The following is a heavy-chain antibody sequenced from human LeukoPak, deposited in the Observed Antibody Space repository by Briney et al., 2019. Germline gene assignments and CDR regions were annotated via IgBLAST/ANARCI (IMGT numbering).Heavy chain of an antibody. D-gene: IGHD3-22*01. CDR1: GGSISSGGYS. V-gene: IGHV4-61*08. CDR2: IYKSGNT. CDR3: ARDRFYFDSSGYPHRVFDY. J-gene: IGHJ4*02. Sequence: PSETQSLTCAVSGGSISSGGYSWSWIRQPPGKGLEWIGYIYKSGNTNYNPSLKSRVTISVDTSKNQFSLNLSSVTAADTAVYYCARDRFYFDSSGYPHRVFDYWGQGILVTVSS.